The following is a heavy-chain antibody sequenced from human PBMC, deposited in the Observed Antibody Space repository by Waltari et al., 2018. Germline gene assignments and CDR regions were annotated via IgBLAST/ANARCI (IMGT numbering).Heavy chain of an antibody. CDR1: GFTFSHYW. Sequence: EVQLVASAGGLVQPGVSLRLSCLASGFTFSHYWITWVRQAPGQGLEWVASIKEDGSENHYVDSVKGRFTISRDNAENSVNLQMNSLRAEDTAVYYCTRDPLRRYDYWGQGTLVTVSS. J-gene: IGHJ4*02. CDR3: TRDPLRRYDY. CDR2: IKEDGSEN. D-gene: IGHD3-16*01. V-gene: IGHV3-7*01.